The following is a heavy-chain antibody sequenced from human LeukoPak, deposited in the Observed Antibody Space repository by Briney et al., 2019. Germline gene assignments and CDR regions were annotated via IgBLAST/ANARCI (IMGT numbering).Heavy chain of an antibody. CDR2: ISYDGSNK. CDR1: GFTFSSYS. V-gene: IGHV3-30*03. J-gene: IGHJ6*02. CDR3: ARDRPYGMDV. Sequence: GGSLRLSCAASGFTFSSYSMKWVRQAPGKGLEWVAVISYDGSNKYYADSVKGRFTMSRDNSKNTLYLQMNSLRAEETAAYYCARDRPYGMDVWGQGTTVTVSS.